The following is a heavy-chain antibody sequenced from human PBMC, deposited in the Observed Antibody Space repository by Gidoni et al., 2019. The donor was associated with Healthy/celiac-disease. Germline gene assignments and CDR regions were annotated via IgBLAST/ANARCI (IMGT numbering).Heavy chain of an antibody. Sequence: EVQLVESGGGLVQPGGSLRLSCAASGFTFSSYAMHWVRQAPGKGLEYVSAISSNGGSTYYANSVKGRFTISRDNSKNTLYLQMGSLRAEDMAVYYCASSIRYFDWLLSPCFDYWGQGTLVTVSS. D-gene: IGHD3-9*01. J-gene: IGHJ4*02. CDR1: GFTFSSYA. CDR2: ISSNGGST. V-gene: IGHV3-64*01. CDR3: ASSIRYFDWLLSPCFDY.